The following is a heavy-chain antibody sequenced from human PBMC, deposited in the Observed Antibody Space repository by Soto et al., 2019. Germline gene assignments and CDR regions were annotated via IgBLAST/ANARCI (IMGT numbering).Heavy chain of an antibody. CDR1: GYTFTSYG. CDR3: ARDARVVVVAATPDHINWFDP. J-gene: IGHJ5*02. V-gene: IGHV1-18*04. D-gene: IGHD2-15*01. CDR2: ISAYNGNT. Sequence: ASVKVSCKASGYTFTSYGISWVRQAPGQGLEWMGWISAYNGNTNCAQKLQGRVTMTTDTSTSTAYMELRSLRSDDTAVYYCARDARVVVVAATPDHINWFDPWGQGTLVTVSS.